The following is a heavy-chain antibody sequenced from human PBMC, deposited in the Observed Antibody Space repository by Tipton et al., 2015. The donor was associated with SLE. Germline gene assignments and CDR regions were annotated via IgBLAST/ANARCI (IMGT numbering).Heavy chain of an antibody. Sequence: TLSLTCTVSGDSISSSSYYWGWMRQPPGKGLEWIGSIYYTGSTYYNPSLKSRVTISLDTSKNQFSLRVSSVTAADTAVYYCARGNYASESYYRLYMDVWGKGATVTVSS. CDR1: GDSISSSSYY. V-gene: IGHV4-39*07. J-gene: IGHJ6*03. CDR3: ARGNYASESYYRLYMDV. CDR2: IYYTGST. D-gene: IGHD3-10*01.